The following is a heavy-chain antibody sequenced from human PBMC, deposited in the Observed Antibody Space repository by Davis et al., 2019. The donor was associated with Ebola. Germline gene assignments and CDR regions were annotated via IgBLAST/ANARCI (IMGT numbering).Heavy chain of an antibody. D-gene: IGHD1-7*01. CDR3: ARAGGLGTYGMDV. CDR2: IYYSGST. Sequence: MPSETLSLTCTVSGGSISSYYWSWIRQPPGKGLEWIGYIYYSGSTNYNPSLKSRVTISVDTSKNQFSLKLSSVTAADTAVYYCARAGGLGTYGMDVWGKGTTVTVSS. CDR1: GGSISSYY. J-gene: IGHJ6*04. V-gene: IGHV4-59*12.